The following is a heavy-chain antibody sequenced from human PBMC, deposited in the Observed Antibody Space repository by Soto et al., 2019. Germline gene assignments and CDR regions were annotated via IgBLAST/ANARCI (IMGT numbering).Heavy chain of an antibody. CDR1: GFTFSSYG. CDR3: ARDCSSTSCLDY. J-gene: IGHJ4*02. D-gene: IGHD2-2*01. V-gene: IGHV3-33*01. Sequence: QVQLVESGGGVVQPGRSLRLSCAASGFTFSSYGMHWVRQAPGKGLEWVAVIWYDGSNKYYAASVKGRFTISRDNSKNTLYLHMNSLRAEDTAVYYCARDCSSTSCLDYWGQGTLVTVSS. CDR2: IWYDGSNK.